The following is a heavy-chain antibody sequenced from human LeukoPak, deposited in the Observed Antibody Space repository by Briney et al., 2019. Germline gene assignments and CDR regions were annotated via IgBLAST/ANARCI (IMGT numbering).Heavy chain of an antibody. J-gene: IGHJ4*02. V-gene: IGHV4-59*08. Sequence: SETLSLTCTVSGGSISSYYWSWIRQPPEKGLEWIGYIYYSGSTNYNPSLNSRVTISVDTSKNQFSLKLSSVTAADTAVYYCATSQEDYDSSGYYLNYWGQGTLVTVSS. CDR1: GGSISSYY. D-gene: IGHD3-22*01. CDR3: ATSQEDYDSSGYYLNY. CDR2: IYYSGST.